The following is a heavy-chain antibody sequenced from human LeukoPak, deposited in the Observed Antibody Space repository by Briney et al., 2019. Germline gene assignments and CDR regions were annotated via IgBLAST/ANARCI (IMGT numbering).Heavy chain of an antibody. CDR3: ARHKSSGYYYFDY. CDR2: INTPGGST. CDR1: GFTFSSYA. Sequence: GGSLRLSCAASGFTFSSYAMSWVRQAPGKGLEWVSAINTPGGSTYYADSVKGRFTISRDNSKNTLYLQMNSLRAEDTALYYCARHKSSGYYYFDYWGQGTLVTVSS. J-gene: IGHJ4*02. D-gene: IGHD3-22*01. V-gene: IGHV3-23*01.